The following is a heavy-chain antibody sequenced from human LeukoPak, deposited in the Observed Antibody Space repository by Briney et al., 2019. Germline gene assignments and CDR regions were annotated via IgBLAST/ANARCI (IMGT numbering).Heavy chain of an antibody. D-gene: IGHD3-9*01. CDR3: AKASNYDILTGYEYYFDY. CDR2: IYSGGTT. J-gene: IGHJ4*02. Sequence: GGSLRLSCAASGFSVSSNYVSWVRQAPGKGLEWVSVIYSGGTTYYADSIKGRFTISRDNSKNTLYLQMNSLRAEDTAVYYCAKASNYDILTGYEYYFDYWGQGTLVTVSS. CDR1: GFSVSSNY. V-gene: IGHV3-53*01.